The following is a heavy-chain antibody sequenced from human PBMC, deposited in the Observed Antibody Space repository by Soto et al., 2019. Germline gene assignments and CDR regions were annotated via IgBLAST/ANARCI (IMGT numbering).Heavy chain of an antibody. CDR2: IIPILGIA. D-gene: IGHD3-3*01. Sequence: SVKVSCKASGGTFSSYTISWVRQAPGQGLEWMGRIIPILGIANYAQKFQGRVTITADKSTSTAYMELSSLRSEDTAVYYCARVYDFWSGYNYYMDVWGKGTTVTVSS. V-gene: IGHV1-69*02. CDR1: GGTFSSYT. CDR3: ARVYDFWSGYNYYMDV. J-gene: IGHJ6*03.